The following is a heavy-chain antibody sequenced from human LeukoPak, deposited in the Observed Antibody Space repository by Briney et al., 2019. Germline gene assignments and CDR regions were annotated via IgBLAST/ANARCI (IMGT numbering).Heavy chain of an antibody. CDR3: AIIRPTRSSGSYYNLKFDY. Sequence: SETLSLTCTVSGGSISSSSYYWGWIRQPPGKGLEWIGSIYYSGSTYYNPSLKSRVTISVDTSKNQFSLKLSSVTAADTAVYYCAIIRPTRSSGSYYNLKFDYWGQGTLVTVSS. V-gene: IGHV4-39*07. CDR1: GGSISSSSYY. CDR2: IYYSGST. D-gene: IGHD3-10*01. J-gene: IGHJ4*02.